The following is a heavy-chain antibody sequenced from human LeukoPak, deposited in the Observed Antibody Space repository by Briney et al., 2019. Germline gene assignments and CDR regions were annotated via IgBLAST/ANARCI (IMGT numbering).Heavy chain of an antibody. CDR3: ARQSGDQSSAWYFDA. CDR1: GGSLRSSGHW. V-gene: IGHV4-39*01. D-gene: IGHD6-19*01. J-gene: IGHJ4*02. CDR2: IHYSGKV. Sequence: SETLSLTCTVSGGSLRSSGHWWVWIRQPPGKGLEWIGSIHYSGKVYFNPSLKSRVTTSVDTSTDQFSLRLSSATAADTAIYYCARQSGDQSSAWYFDAWGQGTLVTVSS.